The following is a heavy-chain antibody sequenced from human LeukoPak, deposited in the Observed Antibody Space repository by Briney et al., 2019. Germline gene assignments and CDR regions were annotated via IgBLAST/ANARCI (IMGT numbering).Heavy chain of an antibody. CDR2: IYYSGST. Sequence: SETLSLTCTVSGGSISSYYWSWIRQPPGKGLEWIGYIYYSGSTNYNPSLKSRVTISVDTSKNQFSLKLSSVTAADTAVYYCARGGSLDVVPAAIRKTHQFDYWGQGTLVTVSS. V-gene: IGHV4-59*01. J-gene: IGHJ4*02. CDR1: GGSISSYY. D-gene: IGHD2-2*02. CDR3: ARGGSLDVVPAAIRKTHQFDY.